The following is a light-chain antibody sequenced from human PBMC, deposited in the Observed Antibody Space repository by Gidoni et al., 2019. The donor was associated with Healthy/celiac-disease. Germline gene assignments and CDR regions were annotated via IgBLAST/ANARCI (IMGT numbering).Light chain of an antibody. CDR3: QQYNNWPPYT. CDR2: GAS. Sequence: EIVMTQSPATLSVSPGERATLSCRASQSVSSNLAWYQHKPGQAPRLPIYGASTRATGIPARFSGSGSGTEFTLTISSLQSEDFAVYYCQQYNNWPPYTFGQXTKLEIK. CDR1: QSVSSN. J-gene: IGKJ2*01. V-gene: IGKV3-15*01.